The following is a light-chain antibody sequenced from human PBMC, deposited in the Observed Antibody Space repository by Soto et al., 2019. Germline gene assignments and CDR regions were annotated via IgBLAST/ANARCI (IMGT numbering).Light chain of an antibody. CDR3: SSYASSSTS. CDR1: SSDVGGYNY. J-gene: IGLJ1*01. CDR2: EVS. V-gene: IGLV2-8*01. Sequence: QSVLTQPPSASGSPGQSVTISCTGTSSDVGGYNYVSWYQQHPGKAPKLMIYEVSKRPSGVSHRFSGSKSGNTASLTISGLQAEDEADYYCSSYASSSTSFGTGTKVTVL.